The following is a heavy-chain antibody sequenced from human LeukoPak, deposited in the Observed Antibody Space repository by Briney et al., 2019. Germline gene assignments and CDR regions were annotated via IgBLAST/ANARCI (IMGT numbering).Heavy chain of an antibody. D-gene: IGHD6-19*01. CDR1: GFTFDDYA. V-gene: IGHV3-9*01. J-gene: IGHJ3*02. CDR2: ISWNSGSI. CDR3: AKRAGGWYDAFDI. Sequence: GGSLRLSCAASGFTFDDYAMHRVRQAPGKGLEWVSGISWNSGSIGYADSVKGRFTISRDNAKNSLYLQMNSLRAEDTALYYCAKRAGGWYDAFDIWGQGTMVTVSS.